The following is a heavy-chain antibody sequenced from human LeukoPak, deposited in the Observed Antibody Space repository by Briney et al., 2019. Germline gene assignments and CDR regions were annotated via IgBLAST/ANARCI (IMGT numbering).Heavy chain of an antibody. D-gene: IGHD3-22*01. CDR1: GHTFTSYG. V-gene: IGHV1-18*01. J-gene: IGHJ4*02. CDR3: ARDLVALHYYDSSGYWRPDY. Sequence: ASVKVSCKASGHTFTSYGISWVRQAPGQGLEWMGWISAYNGNTNYAQKLQGRVTMTTDTSTSTAYMELRSLRSDDTAVYYCARDLVALHYYDSSGYWRPDYWGQGTLVTVSS. CDR2: ISAYNGNT.